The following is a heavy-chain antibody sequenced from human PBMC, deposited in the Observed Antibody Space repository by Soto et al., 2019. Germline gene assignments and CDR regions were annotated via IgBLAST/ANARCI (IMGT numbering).Heavy chain of an antibody. CDR2: IKQDGSDK. Sequence: EVQLVESGGGLVQPGGSLTLSCAASGFTFSTYWMSWVRQAPGKGLEWVANIKQDGSDKYYVDSVKGRFTISRDNAKNSLDLHMNSLRAEDTAVYYCASAPWHTLGYWGQETLVTVSS. J-gene: IGHJ4*02. D-gene: IGHD2-2*02. V-gene: IGHV3-7*03. CDR1: GFTFSTYW. CDR3: ASAPWHTLGY.